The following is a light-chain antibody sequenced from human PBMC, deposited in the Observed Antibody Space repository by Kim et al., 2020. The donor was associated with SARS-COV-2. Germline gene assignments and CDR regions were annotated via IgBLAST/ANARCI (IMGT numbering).Light chain of an antibody. CDR3: QQSYSAPLT. J-gene: IGKJ4*01. CDR1: QNIASY. Sequence: ASVGDRVTITCRASQNIASYLNWYQQKSGKAPELLINATSRLQSGVPSRFSGGGTGTEFTLAISSLQPEDFAIYYCQQSYSAPLTFGGGTKVDIK. CDR2: ATS. V-gene: IGKV1-39*01.